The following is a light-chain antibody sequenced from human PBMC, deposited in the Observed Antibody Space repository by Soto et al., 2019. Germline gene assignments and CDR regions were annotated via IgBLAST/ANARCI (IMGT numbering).Light chain of an antibody. V-gene: IGLV2-23*01. CDR2: EDT. J-gene: IGLJ1*01. Sequence: QSVLTQPASVSGSLGQSITISCTGTSSDVGSYNLVSWYQHHPGKAPKLMIYEDTKRTSGVSSRVSGSNSGNTASLTNSGLQAEDEAYYYCCSYAGGSTYVFGTGTKVTVL. CDR1: SSDVGSYNL. CDR3: CSYAGGSTYV.